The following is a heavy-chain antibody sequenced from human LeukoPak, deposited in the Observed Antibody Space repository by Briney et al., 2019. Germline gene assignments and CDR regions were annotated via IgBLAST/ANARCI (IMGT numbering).Heavy chain of an antibody. CDR3: APNAYSGSWYTFDY. CDR1: GYTLTELS. CDR2: FDPEDGET. J-gene: IGHJ4*02. D-gene: IGHD6-13*01. Sequence: ASVKVSCKVSGYTLTELSMHWVRQAPGKGLEWMGGFDPEDGETIYAQKFQGRVTMTEDTSTDTAYMELSSLRSEDTAVYYCAPNAYSGSWYTFDYWGQGTLVTVSS. V-gene: IGHV1-24*01.